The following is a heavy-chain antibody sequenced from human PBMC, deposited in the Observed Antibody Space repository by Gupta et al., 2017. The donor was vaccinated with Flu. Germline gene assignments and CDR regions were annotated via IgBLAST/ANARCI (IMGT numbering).Heavy chain of an antibody. J-gene: IGHJ4*02. V-gene: IGHV1-69*01. D-gene: IGHD5-18*01. CDR1: GGTFSSYA. CDR2: IIPIFGTA. CDR3: ASFNRGYSLKY. Sequence: QVQLVQSGAEVKKPGSSVKVSCKASGGTFSSYAISWVRQAPGQGLEWMGGIIPIFGTANSAQKFQGRVTITGDDPPRPASMGLSSLRPEETAVYYCASFNRGYSLKYWGKGTLVTVSS.